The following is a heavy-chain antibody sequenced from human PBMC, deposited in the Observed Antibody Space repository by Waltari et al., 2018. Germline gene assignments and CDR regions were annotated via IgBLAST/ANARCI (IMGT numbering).Heavy chain of an antibody. J-gene: IGHJ4*02. D-gene: IGHD3-10*01. CDR1: GYTFIKYF. CDR3: ARREEDYYFDQ. CDR2: INPFDGRA. Sequence: QVQLVQSGAEVKKPGASVRISCKASGYTFIKYFLHWGRQAPGQGLEWWGVINPFDGRATYAQKFQDRVTMTRDTSTTTVYMELSSLRSQDTAVYFCARREEDYYFDQWGQGTLVTVSS. V-gene: IGHV1-46*01.